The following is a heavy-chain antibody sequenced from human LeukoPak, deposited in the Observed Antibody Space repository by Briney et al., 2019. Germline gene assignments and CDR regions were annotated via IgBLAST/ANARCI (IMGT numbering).Heavy chain of an antibody. CDR1: GGSISTYY. CDR3: ARFGSDSFGYKYYFDS. J-gene: IGHJ4*02. Sequence: SETLSLTCSVSGGSISTYYWSWIRQPPGKGLEWIGYINYSGTTNYNPSLKRRVTISVDTSKNHFSLRLNSVTAADTAVYFCARFGSDSFGYKYYFDSWGQGILVTVSS. CDR2: INYSGTT. D-gene: IGHD3-22*01. V-gene: IGHV4-59*08.